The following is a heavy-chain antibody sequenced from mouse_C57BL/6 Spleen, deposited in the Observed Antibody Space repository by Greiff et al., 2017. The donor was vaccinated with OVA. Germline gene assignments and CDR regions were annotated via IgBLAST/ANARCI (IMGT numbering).Heavy chain of an antibody. J-gene: IGHJ4*01. CDR2: IDPSDSYT. V-gene: IGHV1-50*01. Sequence: QVQLQQPGAELVKPGASVKLSCKASGYTFTSYWMQWVKQRPGQGLEWIGEIDPSDSYTNYNQKFKGKATLTVDTSSSTAYMQLSSLTSEDSAVYYCARSAQATTAMDYWGQGTSVTVSS. CDR3: ARSAQATTAMDY. CDR1: GYTFTSYW. D-gene: IGHD3-2*02.